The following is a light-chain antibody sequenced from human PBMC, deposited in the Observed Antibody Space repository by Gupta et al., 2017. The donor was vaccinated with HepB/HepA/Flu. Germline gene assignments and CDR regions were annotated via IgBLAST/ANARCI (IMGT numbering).Light chain of an antibody. V-gene: IGLV1-44*01. CDR2: NDD. J-gene: IGLJ1*01. CDR1: SSNVGRDN. Sequence: QPVLTQPPSASGTPGQRVAISCSGSSSNVGRDNVYWYRQLPGTAPKLLIYNDDRRPSGVPDRFSASKSGTSDSLAISGLQSEDEADYYCAAWDNSLNAYVFGTGTRVTVL. CDR3: AAWDNSLNAYV.